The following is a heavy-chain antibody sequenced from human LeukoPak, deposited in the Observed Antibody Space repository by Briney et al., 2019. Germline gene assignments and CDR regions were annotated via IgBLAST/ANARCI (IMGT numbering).Heavy chain of an antibody. CDR2: INPNSGGT. V-gene: IGHV1-2*02. CDR1: GYTFTGYY. CDR3: ARAGEYASGSYLPDYLDY. D-gene: IGHD3-10*01. J-gene: IGHJ4*02. Sequence: ASVKVSCKASGYTFTGYYMHWVRQAPGQGLEWMGWINPNSGGTNNAQKFQGRVTMTRDTSISTAYMELSRLRSHHPPVYHSARAGEYASGSYLPDYLDYWGTGTLVTVSS.